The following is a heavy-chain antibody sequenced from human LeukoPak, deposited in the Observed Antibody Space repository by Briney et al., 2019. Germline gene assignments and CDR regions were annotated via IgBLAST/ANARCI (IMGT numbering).Heavy chain of an antibody. CDR2: INHGGST. V-gene: IGHV4-34*01. CDR1: GGSFSGYY. Sequence: SETLSLTCAVYGGSFSGYYWSWIRQPPGKGLEWIGEINHGGSTNYNPSLKSRVTISVDTSKNQFSLKLSSMTAADTAVYYCAGSSSWYDPLDYWGQGTLVTVSS. J-gene: IGHJ4*02. D-gene: IGHD6-13*01. CDR3: AGSSSWYDPLDY.